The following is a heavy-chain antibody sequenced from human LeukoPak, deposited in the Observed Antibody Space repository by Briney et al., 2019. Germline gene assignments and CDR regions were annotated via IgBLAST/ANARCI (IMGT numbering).Heavy chain of an antibody. J-gene: IGHJ4*02. CDR1: GFTFSSYG. V-gene: IGHV3-48*04. CDR3: ARSVVAATETFDY. D-gene: IGHD2-15*01. CDR2: ISSSGSIT. Sequence: PGGSLRLSCAASGFTFSSYGMHWVRQAPGKGLEWVSYISSSGSITYYADSVKGRLTISRDSAKNSLYLQMNSLRAEDTAVYYCARSVVAATETFDYWGQGTLVTVSS.